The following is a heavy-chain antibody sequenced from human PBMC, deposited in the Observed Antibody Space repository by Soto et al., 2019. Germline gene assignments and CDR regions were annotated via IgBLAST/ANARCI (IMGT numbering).Heavy chain of an antibody. Sequence: QVQLVQSGAEVKKPGSSVKVSCKASGGTFSSYTISWVRQAPGQGLEWMGRIIPILGIANYAQKFQGRVTITADKSTSTAYMELSSLRSEDTAVYYWARERGGMATFDYWGQGTLVTVSS. V-gene: IGHV1-69*08. CDR1: GGTFSSYT. J-gene: IGHJ4*02. D-gene: IGHD5-12*01. CDR3: ARERGGMATFDY. CDR2: IIPILGIA.